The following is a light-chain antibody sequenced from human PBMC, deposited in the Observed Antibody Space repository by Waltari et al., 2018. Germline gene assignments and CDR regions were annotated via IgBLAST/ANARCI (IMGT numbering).Light chain of an antibody. Sequence: EIVLTQSPGTLSLSPGERATLSCRTSQRVGRTLAWYQQKPGQAPSLLIYGASIRATGIPDRFSGSGSGTDFSLTIRRLEPEDFAVYYCQHYVRLPVTFGQGTTVEIK. CDR2: GAS. CDR1: QRVGRT. CDR3: QHYVRLPVT. V-gene: IGKV3-20*01. J-gene: IGKJ1*01.